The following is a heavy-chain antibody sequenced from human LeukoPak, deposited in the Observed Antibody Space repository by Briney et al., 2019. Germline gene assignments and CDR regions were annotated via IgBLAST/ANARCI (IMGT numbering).Heavy chain of an antibody. Sequence: ASVKVSCKAAGYSFTSYYMHWVRQAPGQGLEWMGWINPNNGGTNYAQKFQGRVTMTRDTSISTAYMELSRLRSDDTAVYYCARELSAAGTNWFDPWGQGTLVTVSS. CDR2: INPNNGGT. D-gene: IGHD6-13*01. CDR1: GYSFTSYY. J-gene: IGHJ5*02. CDR3: ARELSAAGTNWFDP. V-gene: IGHV1-2*02.